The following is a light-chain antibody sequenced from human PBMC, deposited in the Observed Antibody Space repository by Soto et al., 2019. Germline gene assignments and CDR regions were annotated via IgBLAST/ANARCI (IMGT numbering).Light chain of an antibody. CDR1: RSIGTN. CDR2: AAS. V-gene: IGKV1-9*01. J-gene: IGKJ4*01. Sequence: EIQVTQSPTSLSASVGDRVTITCRASRSIGTNLNWYQQTSGKAPKLLISAASTLQRGVPSRFSGSGSGTQFTLTISSLQPEDFATYYCQQLNAYPLTFGGGTRVEIK. CDR3: QQLNAYPLT.